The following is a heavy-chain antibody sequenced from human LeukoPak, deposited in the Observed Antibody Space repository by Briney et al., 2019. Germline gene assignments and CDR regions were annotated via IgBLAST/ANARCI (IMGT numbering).Heavy chain of an antibody. CDR1: GFTFSSYG. J-gene: IGHJ6*03. D-gene: IGHD3-10*01. CDR3: AKVEGSGSFDYYYMDL. CDR2: IRYDGSNK. Sequence: RPGGSLRLSCAASGFTFSSYGMYWVRQAPGKGLEWVAFIRYDGSNKYYADSVKGRFTVSRDNSKNTLYLQMNSLRAEDTAVYYCAKVEGSGSFDYYYMDLWGKGTTVTISS. V-gene: IGHV3-30*02.